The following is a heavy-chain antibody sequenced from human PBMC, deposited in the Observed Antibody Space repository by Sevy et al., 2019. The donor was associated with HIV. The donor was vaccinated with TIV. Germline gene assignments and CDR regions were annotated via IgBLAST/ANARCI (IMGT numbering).Heavy chain of an antibody. Sequence: SETLSLTCTVSGSISNYYWSWIRQPAGMGLEWIGRIYSSGSTNYNPSPRSRVTMSVDTSKNQFSLKLSSVTAADTAIYYCARHSPTSGHDYWGQGTLVTVSS. V-gene: IGHV4-4*07. CDR3: ARHSPTSGHDY. CDR1: GSISNYY. J-gene: IGHJ4*02. CDR2: IYSSGST. D-gene: IGHD2-15*01.